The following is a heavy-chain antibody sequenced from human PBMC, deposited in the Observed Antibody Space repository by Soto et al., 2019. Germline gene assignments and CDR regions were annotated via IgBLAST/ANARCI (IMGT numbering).Heavy chain of an antibody. CDR1: GGSISSSSYY. J-gene: IGHJ4*02. CDR3: AREGGRYCTGGSCQVDY. Sequence: SETLSLTCTVSGGSISSSSYYLGWIRQPPGKGLEWIGSIYYSGNTYYTPSLKSRVTISVDTSKNQFSLKLSSVTAADTAVYYCAREGGRYCTGGSCQVDYWGQGTLVTVSS. V-gene: IGHV4-39*02. D-gene: IGHD2-15*01. CDR2: IYYSGNT.